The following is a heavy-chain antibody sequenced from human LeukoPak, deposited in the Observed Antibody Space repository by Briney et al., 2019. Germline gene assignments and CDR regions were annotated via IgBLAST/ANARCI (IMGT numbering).Heavy chain of an antibody. V-gene: IGHV3-30*02. CDR3: VKTGTSDFGRNIWFDP. D-gene: IGHD4-17*01. J-gene: IGHJ5*02. CDR1: GFTFSSYG. CDR2: IPSEESER. Sequence: GGSLRLSCAASGFTFSSYGMYWVRPAPRKELQCVAFIPSEESERYYADSVKRRFTISRDNSKNTLYLQMNTLRPEDTAVYYCVKTGTSDFGRNIWFDPWGQGTLVTVSS.